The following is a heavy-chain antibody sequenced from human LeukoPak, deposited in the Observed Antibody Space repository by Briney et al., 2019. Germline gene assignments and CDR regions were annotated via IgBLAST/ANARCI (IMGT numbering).Heavy chain of an antibody. D-gene: IGHD6-6*01. Sequence: PLASVKVSCKASGGTFSSYAISWVRQAPGQGLEWMGGIIPIFGTANYAQKFQGRVTITADESTSTAYMELSSLRSEDTAVYYCARVSIAARPGFDYWGQGTLVTVSS. CDR3: ARVSIAARPGFDY. CDR2: IIPIFGTA. V-gene: IGHV1-69*13. J-gene: IGHJ4*02. CDR1: GGTFSSYA.